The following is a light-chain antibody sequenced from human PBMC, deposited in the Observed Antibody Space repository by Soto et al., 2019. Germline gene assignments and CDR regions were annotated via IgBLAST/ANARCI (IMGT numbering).Light chain of an antibody. CDR3: AAWDDSLSGYVT. J-gene: IGLJ2*01. Sequence: QPVLTQPPSASGTPGQRVTISCSGSSSNIGSNPVSWYQQLPGTTPKLLIYSNTQRPSGVPDRFSGSKSGTSASLAISGLQSEDEADYYCAAWDDSLSGYVTFGGGTKLTVL. CDR2: SNT. CDR1: SSNIGSNP. V-gene: IGLV1-44*01.